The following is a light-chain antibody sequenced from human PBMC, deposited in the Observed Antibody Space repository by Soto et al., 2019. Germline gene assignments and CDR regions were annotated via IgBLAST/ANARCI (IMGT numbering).Light chain of an antibody. CDR3: QQYGSSRT. CDR2: GAS. J-gene: IGKJ1*01. V-gene: IGKV3-20*01. Sequence: EIVMTQSPATLSVSPGEDVTLCFRASQSVPSRIAWYQQKPGQAPSLLIYGASTRATGVPDRFSGSGSGTDFTLTISRLEPEDFAVYYCQQYGSSRTFGQGTKVDIK. CDR1: QSVPSR.